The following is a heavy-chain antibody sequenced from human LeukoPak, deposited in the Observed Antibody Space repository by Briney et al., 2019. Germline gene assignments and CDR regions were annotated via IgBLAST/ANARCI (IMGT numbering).Heavy chain of an antibody. CDR3: ARADYYDSSGYYPFFDY. CDR2: IYYSGST. D-gene: IGHD3-22*01. CDR1: GGSISSGGYY. V-gene: IGHV4-31*03. Sequence: PSETLSLTCTVSGGSISSGGYYWSWIRQHPGKGLEWIGYIYYSGSTYYNPSLKSRVTISVDTSKNQFSLKLSSVTAADTAVYYCARADYYDSSGYYPFFDYWGQGTLVTVSS. J-gene: IGHJ4*02.